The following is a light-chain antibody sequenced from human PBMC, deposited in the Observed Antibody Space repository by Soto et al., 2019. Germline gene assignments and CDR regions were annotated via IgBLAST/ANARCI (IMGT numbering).Light chain of an antibody. CDR2: LNSDGSH. CDR3: QTWGTGIRV. V-gene: IGLV4-69*01. Sequence: QSVLTQSPSASASLGASVKLTCTLSSLLSSYAIGWYQQRPEKGPRYLMKLNSDGSHSKGDGIPDRFSGSSSGAERYLTISSLQSEDEADYYCQTWGTGIRVFGGGTKVTVL. CDR1: SLLSSYA. J-gene: IGLJ3*02.